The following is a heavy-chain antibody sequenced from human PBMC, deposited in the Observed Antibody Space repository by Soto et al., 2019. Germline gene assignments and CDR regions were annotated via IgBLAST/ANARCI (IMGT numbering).Heavy chain of an antibody. Sequence: GASVKVSCKASQYTFTNYYLHWVRQAPGQRPECMGGINNGGGTIYAQKFQGRLTMTRDTSITTAYMELSRLSSDDTGFYYCATSSDWSPLLDAWGQGTPVTVSS. J-gene: IGHJ5*02. V-gene: IGHV1-2*02. D-gene: IGHD6-19*01. CDR1: QYTFTNYY. CDR3: ATSSDWSPLLDA. CDR2: INNGGGT.